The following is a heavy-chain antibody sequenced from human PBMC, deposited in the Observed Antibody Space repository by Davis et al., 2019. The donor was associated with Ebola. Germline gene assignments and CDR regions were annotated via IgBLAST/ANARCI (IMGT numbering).Heavy chain of an antibody. Sequence: FAAPGCTFRRCWMHWLRQAPPEGLVSVSRINSDGSSTSYADSVKGRFTISRDNAKNTLYLQMNSLRAEDTAVYYCARRDYDSSGYLYYYGMDVWGQGTTVTVSS. CDR1: GCTFRRCW. CDR3: ARRDYDSSGYLYYYGMDV. J-gene: IGHJ6*02. D-gene: IGHD3-22*01. CDR2: INSDGSST. V-gene: IGHV3-74*01.